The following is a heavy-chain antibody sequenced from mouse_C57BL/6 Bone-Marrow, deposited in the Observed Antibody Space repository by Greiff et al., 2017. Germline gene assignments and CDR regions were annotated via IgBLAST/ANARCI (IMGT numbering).Heavy chain of an antibody. V-gene: IGHV1-76*01. CDR2: IYPGSGNT. Sequence: VQLQQSGAELVRPGASVKLSCKASGYTFTDYYINWVKQRPGQGLEWIARIYPGSGNTYYNEKFKGKATLTAEKSSSTAYMQLSSLTSEDSAVYFCASSYYYGSDDWYFDVWGTGTTVTVSS. CDR3: ASSYYYGSDDWYFDV. CDR1: GYTFTDYY. J-gene: IGHJ1*03. D-gene: IGHD1-1*01.